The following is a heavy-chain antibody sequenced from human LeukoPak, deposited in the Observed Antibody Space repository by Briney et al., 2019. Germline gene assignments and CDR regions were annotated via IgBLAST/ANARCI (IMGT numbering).Heavy chain of an antibody. V-gene: IGHV3-21*01. CDR2: ISSRSTNI. J-gene: IGHJ6*03. D-gene: IGHD6-19*01. CDR3: ARDAQWLVPEGYFYYMDV. CDR1: GVTFSRYT. Sequence: GGTLRLSCAGSGVTFSRYTMNWLRQATGKGLERVSSISSRSTNIFYADSVKGRFTISRDNAKTSLYLQMNSLGAEDTAVYYCARDAQWLVPEGYFYYMDVWGKGTTVTVSS.